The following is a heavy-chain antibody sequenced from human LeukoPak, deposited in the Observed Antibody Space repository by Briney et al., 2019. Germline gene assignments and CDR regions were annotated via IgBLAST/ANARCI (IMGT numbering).Heavy chain of an antibody. CDR1: GYTLTELS. V-gene: IGHV1-24*01. Sequence: AAVKVSCEVSGYTLTELSMHWVRQAPGKGLEWMGGFDPEDGETIYAQKFQGRVTMTEDTSTDTAYMELSSLRSEDTAVYYCATDLDYYYDTLFQHWGQGTLVTVSS. J-gene: IGHJ1*01. CDR3: ATDLDYYYDTLFQH. D-gene: IGHD3-22*01. CDR2: FDPEDGET.